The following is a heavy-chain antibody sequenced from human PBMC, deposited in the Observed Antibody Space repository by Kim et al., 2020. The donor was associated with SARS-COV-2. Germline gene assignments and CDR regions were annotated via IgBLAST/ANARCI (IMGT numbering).Heavy chain of an antibody. CDR2: IYYSGST. CDR1: GGSISSGGYY. D-gene: IGHD3-16*01. J-gene: IGHJ6*02. V-gene: IGHV4-31*03. Sequence: SETLSLTCTVSGGSISSGGYYWSWIRQHPGKGLEWIGYIYYSGSTYYNPSLKSRVTISVDTSKNQFSLKLSSVTAADTAVYYCARTYDYVWGGVHYGMDVWGQGTTVTVSS. CDR3: ARTYDYVWGGVHYGMDV.